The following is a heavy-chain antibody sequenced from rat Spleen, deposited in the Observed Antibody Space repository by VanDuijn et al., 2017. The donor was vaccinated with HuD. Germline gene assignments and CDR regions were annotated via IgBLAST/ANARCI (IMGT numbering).Heavy chain of an antibody. CDR2: ISTGGGNT. CDR3: VRGNSGYWYFDF. J-gene: IGHJ1*01. CDR1: GFTFSNYD. Sequence: EVQLVESGGGLVRPGRSLKLSCAASGFTFSNYDMAWIRQAPTKGLEWIASISTGGGNTSYRDSVKGRFTISRDNAKSTLYLQMDSLRSEDTATYYCVRGNSGYWYFDFWGPGTMVTVSS. D-gene: IGHD4-3*01. V-gene: IGHV5-25*01.